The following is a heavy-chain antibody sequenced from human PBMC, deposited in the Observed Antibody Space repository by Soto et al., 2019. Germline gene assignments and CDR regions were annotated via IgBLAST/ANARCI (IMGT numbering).Heavy chain of an antibody. CDR2: IKQDGTEK. J-gene: IGHJ4*02. Sequence: ESGGDLVQPGGSLRLSCEASGFTFSSHWMTWVRQAPGKGLEWVANIKQDGTEKYHVDSVKGRFTISRDNAKNSLYLQMNSLRVEDTAVYYCARDFAYWGQGTLVTVSS. V-gene: IGHV3-7*01. CDR3: ARDFAY. CDR1: GFTFSSHW.